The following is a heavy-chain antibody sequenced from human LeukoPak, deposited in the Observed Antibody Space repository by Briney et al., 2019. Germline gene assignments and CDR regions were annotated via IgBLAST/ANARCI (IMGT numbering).Heavy chain of an antibody. D-gene: IGHD3-16*01. Sequence: GGSLRLSCAASGFGFSGTWMSWVRQAPGKGLEWVGRLKSKTAGATTDYAASVKGRFTISRDDSKNPLYLQLNTLKTEDTAVYYCTAEGSIGGYIYFIYWGQGTLVTVSS. V-gene: IGHV3-15*01. CDR1: GFGFSGTW. CDR3: TAEGSIGGYIYFIY. J-gene: IGHJ4*02. CDR2: LKSKTAGATT.